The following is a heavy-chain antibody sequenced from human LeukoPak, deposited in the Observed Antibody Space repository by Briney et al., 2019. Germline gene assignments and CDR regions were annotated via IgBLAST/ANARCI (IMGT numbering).Heavy chain of an antibody. Sequence: SETLSLTCTVSGGSISTYYWSWIRQPPGRGLEWIGYIYYSGSTNYNPSLKSRVTISVDTSKNQFSLKLRSVTAADTAVYYCANRPIYSSSLGSWGQGTLVAVSS. CDR1: GGSISTYY. V-gene: IGHV4-59*01. J-gene: IGHJ4*02. CDR3: ANRPIYSSSLGS. D-gene: IGHD6-13*01. CDR2: IYYSGST.